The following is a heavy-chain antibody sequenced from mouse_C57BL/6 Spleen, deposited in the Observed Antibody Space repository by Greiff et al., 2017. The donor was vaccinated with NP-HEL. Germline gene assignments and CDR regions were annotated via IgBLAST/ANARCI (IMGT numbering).Heavy chain of an antibody. CDR1: GFTFSDYY. CDR2: ISNGGGST. CDR3: AREGDGYYPFAY. D-gene: IGHD2-3*01. J-gene: IGHJ3*01. V-gene: IGHV5-12*01. Sequence: EVKLMESGGGLVQPGGSLKLSCAASGFTFSDYYMYWVRQTPEKRLEWVAYISNGGGSTYYPDTVKGRFTISRDKAKNTLYLQMSRLKSEDTAMYYCAREGDGYYPFAYWGQGTLVTVSA.